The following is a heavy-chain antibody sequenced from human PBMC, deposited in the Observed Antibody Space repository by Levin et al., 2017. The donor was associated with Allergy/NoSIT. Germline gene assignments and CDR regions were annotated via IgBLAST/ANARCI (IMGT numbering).Heavy chain of an antibody. D-gene: IGHD4-17*01. Sequence: ASVKVSCKASGYTFTSYGISWVRQAPGQGLEWMGWISAYNGNTNYAQKLQGRVTMTTDTSTSTAYMELRSLRSDDTAVYYCASMLGDYGDAGFDPWGQGTLVTVSS. CDR2: ISAYNGNT. V-gene: IGHV1-18*01. CDR3: ASMLGDYGDAGFDP. CDR1: GYTFTSYG. J-gene: IGHJ5*02.